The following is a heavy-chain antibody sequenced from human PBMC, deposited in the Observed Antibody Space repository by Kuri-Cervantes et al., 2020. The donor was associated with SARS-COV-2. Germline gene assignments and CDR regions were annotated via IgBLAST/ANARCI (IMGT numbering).Heavy chain of an antibody. Sequence: GESLKISCAASGFTFSSYGMHWVRQAPGKGLEWVAFIRYDGSNKYYADSVKGRFTISRDNSKNTLYLQMNSLRAEDTAVYYCAKDAEQWLVPERNWFDPWGQGTLVTVSS. CDR1: GFTFSSYG. CDR2: IRYDGSNK. V-gene: IGHV3-30*02. CDR3: AKDAEQWLVPERNWFDP. J-gene: IGHJ5*02. D-gene: IGHD6-19*01.